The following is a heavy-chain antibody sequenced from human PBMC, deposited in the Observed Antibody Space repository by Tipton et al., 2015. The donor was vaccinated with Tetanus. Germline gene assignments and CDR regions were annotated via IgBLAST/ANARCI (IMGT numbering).Heavy chain of an antibody. CDR1: GYTFTSYA. Sequence: QVQLVQSGAEVKKPGASVKVSCKASGYTFTSYAMHWVRQDPGQRLEWMGWINAGNGNTKYSQKFQGRVTITRATSASPAYMELSSLKSEDSAVYYCARAIPYYYDSSGYPPFGYWGQGTLVTVSS. J-gene: IGHJ4*02. D-gene: IGHD3-22*01. CDR2: INAGNGNT. V-gene: IGHV1-3*01. CDR3: ARAIPYYYDSSGYPPFGY.